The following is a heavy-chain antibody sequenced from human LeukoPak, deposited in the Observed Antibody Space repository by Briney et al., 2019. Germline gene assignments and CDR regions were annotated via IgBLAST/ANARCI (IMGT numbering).Heavy chain of an antibody. CDR3: ARRMPPGEVVVVQGVDY. J-gene: IGHJ4*02. D-gene: IGHD3-22*01. CDR1: GYTFTGYY. V-gene: IGHV1-2*02. Sequence: ASVKVSCKASGYTFTGYYMHWVRQAPGQGLEWMGWINPNSGGTNYAQKFQGRVTMTRDTSISTAYMELSRLRSDDTAVYYCARRMPPGEVVVVQGVDYWGQGTLVTVSS. CDR2: INPNSGGT.